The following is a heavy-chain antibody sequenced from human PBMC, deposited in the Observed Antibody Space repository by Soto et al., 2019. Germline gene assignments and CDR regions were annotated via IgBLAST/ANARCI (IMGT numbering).Heavy chain of an antibody. CDR2: ISYDGSNK. J-gene: IGHJ4*02. V-gene: IGHV3-30*18. CDR1: GFTFSSYG. D-gene: IGHD6-13*01. CDR3: AKDRPHSSSWYCDY. Sequence: QVQLVESGGGVVQPGRSLRLSCAASGFTFSSYGMHWVRQAPGKGLEWVAVISYDGSNKYYADSVKGRFTISRDNSKNTLYLQMNSLRAEDTAVYYCAKDRPHSSSWYCDYWGQGPLVTVSS.